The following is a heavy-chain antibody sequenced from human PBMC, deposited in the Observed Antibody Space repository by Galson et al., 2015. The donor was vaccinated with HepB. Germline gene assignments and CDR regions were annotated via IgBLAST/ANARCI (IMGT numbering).Heavy chain of an antibody. D-gene: IGHD5-12*01. Sequence: CAISGDSVSSNSASWNWIRQSPSRGLEWLGMTYYRSKWYYDYAVSVKSRMSINPDTSKNQFSLQLNSVTPEDTAVYYCSRGVLTWTGYDYGSFFDYWGQGSQVTFSS. CDR2: TYYRSKWYY. J-gene: IGHJ4*02. CDR1: GDSVSSNSAS. CDR3: SRGVLTWTGYDYGSFFDY. V-gene: IGHV6-1*01.